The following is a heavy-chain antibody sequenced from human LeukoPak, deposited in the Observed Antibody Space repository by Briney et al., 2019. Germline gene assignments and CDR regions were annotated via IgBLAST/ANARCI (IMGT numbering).Heavy chain of an antibody. Sequence: SQTLSLTCAISGDSVSSNRASWTWIRQSPSRGLEWLGRTYYRSKWYNDYAVSLKSRISINPDTSKNQFSLQLNSVTPEDTAVYYCARELEMATIYSYFDYWGQGTLVTVSS. J-gene: IGHJ4*02. CDR3: ARELEMATIYSYFDY. V-gene: IGHV6-1*01. CDR2: TYYRSKWYN. CDR1: GDSVSSNRAS. D-gene: IGHD5-24*01.